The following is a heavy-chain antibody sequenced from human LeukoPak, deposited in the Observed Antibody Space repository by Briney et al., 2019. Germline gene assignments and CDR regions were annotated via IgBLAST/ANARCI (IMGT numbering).Heavy chain of an antibody. D-gene: IGHD4-17*01. J-gene: IGHJ2*01. CDR1: GGSISSGGYS. CDR3: ARVYGDYSRRPIWYFDL. Sequence: SQTLSLTCAVSGGSISSGGYSWSWIRQPPGKGLEWIGYIYHSGSTYYNPSLKSRVTISVDRSKNQFSLKLSSVTAADTAVCYCARVYGDYSRRPIWYFDLWGRGTLVTVSS. CDR2: IYHSGST. V-gene: IGHV4-30-2*01.